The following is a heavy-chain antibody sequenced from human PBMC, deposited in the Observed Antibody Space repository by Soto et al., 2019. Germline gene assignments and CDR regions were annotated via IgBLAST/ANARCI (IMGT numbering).Heavy chain of an antibody. Sequence: QVHLVESGGGVVQPGRSLRLSCAASGFTFSTTGMHWVRQAPGKGLEWVAMISHDGGEKFYTDSVKGRFTISRDTSKNNLYLKMDSLRTEDTDIYHCAKDLYGAGWYNYFDPWGQGTLVTVSS. CDR2: ISHDGGEK. CDR3: AKDLYGAGWYNYFDP. J-gene: IGHJ5*02. D-gene: IGHD6-19*01. CDR1: GFTFSTTG. V-gene: IGHV3-30*18.